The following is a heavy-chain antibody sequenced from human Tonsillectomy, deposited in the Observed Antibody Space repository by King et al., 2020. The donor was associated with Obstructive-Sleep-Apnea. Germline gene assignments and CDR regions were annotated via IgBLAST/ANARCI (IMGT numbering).Heavy chain of an antibody. Sequence: VQLVESGGGVVQPGRSLRLSCAASGFTFSSYGMHWVRQAPGKGLEWVAFIRYDGSNKYYADSVKGRFTTSRDNSKNTLYLQMNSLRAEDTAVYYCGKVVFSGAAREILHAFDIWGQGTMVTVSS. D-gene: IGHD6-6*01. CDR2: IRYDGSNK. J-gene: IGHJ3*02. CDR3: GKVVFSGAAREILHAFDI. V-gene: IGHV3-30*02. CDR1: GFTFSSYG.